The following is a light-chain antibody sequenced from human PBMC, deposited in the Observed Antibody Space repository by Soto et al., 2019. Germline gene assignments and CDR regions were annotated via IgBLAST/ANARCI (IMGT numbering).Light chain of an antibody. V-gene: IGLV2-11*01. J-gene: IGLJ1*01. CDR3: CSYAGTSTYV. CDR1: SSDVGNYDY. CDR2: DVS. Sequence: QSALTQPRSVSGSPGQSVIISCTGTSSDVGNYDYVSWYLQHPGKAPKVLISDVSRRHSGVPDRFSGSKSGNTASLTISGLLVEDEGDYYCCSYAGTSTYVFGSGTKLTVL.